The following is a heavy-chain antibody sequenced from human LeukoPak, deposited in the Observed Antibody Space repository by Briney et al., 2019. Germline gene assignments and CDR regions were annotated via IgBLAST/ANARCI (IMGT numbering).Heavy chain of an antibody. CDR2: ISAYNGNT. D-gene: IGHD1-26*01. V-gene: IGHV1-18*01. Sequence: ASVKVSCKASGSTFTTYGISWVRQAPGQGLEWMGWISAYNGNTNYAQKFQGRVTMTRDTSISTAYMELSRLRSDDTAVYYCARARASLGPMDVWGKGTTVTVSS. J-gene: IGHJ6*03. CDR3: ARARASLGPMDV. CDR1: GSTFTTYG.